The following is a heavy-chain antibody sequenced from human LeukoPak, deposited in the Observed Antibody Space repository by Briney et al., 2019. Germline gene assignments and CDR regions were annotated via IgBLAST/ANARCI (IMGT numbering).Heavy chain of an antibody. CDR1: GFTFSSYG. CDR2: ISYDGSNK. CDR3: ANSPVGSSGWYDY. J-gene: IGHJ4*02. D-gene: IGHD6-19*01. Sequence: GRSLRLSCAASGFTFSSYGMHWVRQAPGKGLEWVAVISYDGSNKYYADSVKGRFTISRDNSKNTLYLQMNSLRAEDTAAYYCANSPVGSSGWYDYWGQGTLVTVSS. V-gene: IGHV3-30*18.